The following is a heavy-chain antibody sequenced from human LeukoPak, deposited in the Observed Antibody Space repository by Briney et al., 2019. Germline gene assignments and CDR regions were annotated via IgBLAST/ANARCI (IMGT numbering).Heavy chain of an antibody. V-gene: IGHV1-3*01. J-gene: IGHJ4*02. D-gene: IGHD3-22*01. Sequence: GASVKVSCKASGYTFTSYAMHWVRQAPGQRLEWMGWINAGNGNTKYSQKFQGRVTITRDTSASTAYMELSSLRSEDTAVYYCARGRQRITMTYYFDYWGQGTLVTVSS. CDR3: ARGRQRITMTYYFDY. CDR1: GYTFTSYA. CDR2: INAGNGNT.